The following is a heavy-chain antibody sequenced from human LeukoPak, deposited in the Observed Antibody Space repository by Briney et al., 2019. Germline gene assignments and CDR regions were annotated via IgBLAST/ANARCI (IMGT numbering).Heavy chain of an antibody. J-gene: IGHJ6*03. V-gene: IGHV3-11*01. D-gene: IGHD2-2*01. CDR1: GFTFSDYY. Sequence: GGSLRLSCAASGFTFSDYYMSWIRQAPGKGLEWVSYISSSGSTIYYADSVKGRFAISRDNAKNSLYLQTNSLRAEDTAVYYCARVGMVEYCSSTSCSYYYYYYMDVWGKGTTVTVSS. CDR2: ISSSGSTI. CDR3: ARVGMVEYCSSTSCSYYYYYYMDV.